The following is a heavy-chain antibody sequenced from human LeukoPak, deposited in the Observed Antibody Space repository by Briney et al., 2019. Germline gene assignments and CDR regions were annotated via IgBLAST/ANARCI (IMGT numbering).Heavy chain of an antibody. D-gene: IGHD2-2*01. Sequence: PSETLSLTCTVSGGSNSSGDYYWSWIRQPPGKGLEWIGYIYYSGSTYYNPSLKSRVTISVDTSKNQFSLKLSSVTAADTAVYYCARHNYCSSTSCYSPWGQGTLVTVSS. V-gene: IGHV4-30-4*08. CDR2: IYYSGST. CDR3: ARHNYCSSTSCYSP. J-gene: IGHJ5*02. CDR1: GGSNSSGDYY.